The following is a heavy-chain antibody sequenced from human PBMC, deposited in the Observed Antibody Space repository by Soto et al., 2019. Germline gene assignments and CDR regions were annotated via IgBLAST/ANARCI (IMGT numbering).Heavy chain of an antibody. CDR2: IIPVFGRP. CDR1: GGTFSSYG. D-gene: IGHD5-12*01. J-gene: IGHJ4*02. Sequence: ASVKVSCKASGGTFSSYGISWVRQAPGQGLEWMGGIIPVFGRPNYAQKFRGRLTITADESTNTGYMELSSLRSEDTAVYYCATEGGGYNFWGQGTQVTVSS. CDR3: ATEGGGYNF. V-gene: IGHV1-69*13.